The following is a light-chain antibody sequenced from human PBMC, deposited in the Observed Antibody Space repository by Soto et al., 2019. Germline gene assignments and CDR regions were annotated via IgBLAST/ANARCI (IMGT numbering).Light chain of an antibody. CDR3: QQSYSTPPT. V-gene: IGKV1-39*01. J-gene: IGKJ4*01. CDR1: QSISSY. CDR2: AAS. Sequence: DIQMTQSPSSLSASVGDRVTITCRASQSISSYLNWYQQKPGKAPKVLIYAASSLQSGVPSRFSGSGSGTDFTLTISSLQPEDFATYYCQQSYSTPPTFGGGTKVGI.